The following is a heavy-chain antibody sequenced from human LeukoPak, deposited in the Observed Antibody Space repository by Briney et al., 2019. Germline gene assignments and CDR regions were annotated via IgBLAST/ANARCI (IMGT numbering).Heavy chain of an antibody. Sequence: ASVKVSCTSSGYTFTNYGISWVRQAPGQGLEWMGWISQYSGKTEYAQKFQDRVIMTTDMSTDTAHMELRSLRLDDTALYFCARGGWFGVDYWGQGTLITVSS. CDR3: ARGGWFGVDY. V-gene: IGHV1-18*01. D-gene: IGHD3-10*01. CDR1: GYTFTNYG. J-gene: IGHJ4*02. CDR2: ISQYSGKT.